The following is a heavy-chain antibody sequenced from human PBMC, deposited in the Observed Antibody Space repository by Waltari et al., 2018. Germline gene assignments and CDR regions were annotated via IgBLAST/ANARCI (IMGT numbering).Heavy chain of an antibody. CDR1: GFTFSSYA. CDR2: ISYDGSNK. Sequence: QVQLVESGGGVVQPGRSLRLSCAASGFTFSSYAMHWVRQAPGKGLEWVAVISYDGSNKYYADSVKGRFTISRDNSKNTLYLQMNSLRAEDTAVYYCARDRHDLGRGWFDPWGQGTLVTVSS. V-gene: IGHV3-30*01. J-gene: IGHJ5*02. CDR3: ARDRHDLGRGWFDP. D-gene: IGHD3-3*01.